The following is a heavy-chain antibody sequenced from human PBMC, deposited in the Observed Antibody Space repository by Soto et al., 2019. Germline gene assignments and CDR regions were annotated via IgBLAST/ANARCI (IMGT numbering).Heavy chain of an antibody. J-gene: IGHJ4*02. D-gene: IGHD1-1*01. CDR1: DDSINSDKYY. V-gene: IGHV4-39*01. CDR2: IYYRGNA. Sequence: PSETLSLACSVSDDSINSDKYYWGWIRQPPGKGLEWIGSIYYRGNAYYNPSLQTRVTISLDKPKSQFSLKLNSVTAADSAVYFCARLEGLPTTPYFFAFWGPGALVPVSS. CDR3: ARLEGLPTTPYFFAF.